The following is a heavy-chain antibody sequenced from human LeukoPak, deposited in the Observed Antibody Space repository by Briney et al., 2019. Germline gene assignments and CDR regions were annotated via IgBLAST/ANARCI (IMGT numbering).Heavy chain of an antibody. J-gene: IGHJ4*02. Sequence: ASVKVSCKASGYTFTSYDINWVRQATGQGLEWMGWMNPNSGNTGYAQKFQGRVTMTRDASISTAYMELSRLRSDDTAVYYCARDFTTGDYWGQGTLVTVSS. V-gene: IGHV1-8*01. D-gene: IGHD2-8*01. CDR1: GYTFTSYD. CDR3: ARDFTTGDY. CDR2: MNPNSGNT.